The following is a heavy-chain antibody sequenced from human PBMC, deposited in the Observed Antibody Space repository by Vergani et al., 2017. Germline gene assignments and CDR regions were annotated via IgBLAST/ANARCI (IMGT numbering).Heavy chain of an antibody. D-gene: IGHD6-13*01. Sequence: QVQLVESGGGLVKPGGSLRLSCAASGFTFSDYYMSWIRQAPGKGLEWVSYISSSGSTIYYADSVKGRFTISRDNAKNSLYLQMNSLRAEDTAVYYCAGVPIFIAAAGTYYYYYYYMDVWGKGTTVTVSS. V-gene: IGHV3-11*01. CDR1: GFTFSDYY. CDR3: AGVPIFIAAAGTYYYYYYYMDV. J-gene: IGHJ6*03. CDR2: ISSSGSTI.